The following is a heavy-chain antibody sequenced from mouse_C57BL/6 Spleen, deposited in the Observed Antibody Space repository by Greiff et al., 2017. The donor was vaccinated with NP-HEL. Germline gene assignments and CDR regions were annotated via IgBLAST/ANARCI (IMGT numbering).Heavy chain of an antibody. J-gene: IGHJ2*01. V-gene: IGHV1-76*01. D-gene: IGHD2-14*01. Sequence: VKLVESGAELVRPGASVKLSCKASGYTFTDYYINWVKQRPGQGLEWIARIYPGSGNTYYNEKFKGKATLTAEKSSSTAYMQLSSLTSEDSAVYFCAREGTIGGYPYFDYWGQGTTLTVSS. CDR1: GYTFTDYY. CDR3: AREGTIGGYPYFDY. CDR2: IYPGSGNT.